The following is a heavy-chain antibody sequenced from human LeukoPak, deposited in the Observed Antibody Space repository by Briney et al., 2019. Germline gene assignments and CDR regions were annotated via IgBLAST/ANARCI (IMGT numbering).Heavy chain of an antibody. CDR3: ARLDLWFGELTAGGMDV. J-gene: IGHJ6*02. CDR1: GFTFSSYN. Sequence: GGSLRLSCAASGFTFSSYNMNWVRQAPGKGLEWVSSISSSSDYIYYADSVKGRFTISRDYAKNSLYLQMNSLRTEDTGVYYCARLDLWFGELTAGGMDVWGQGTTVTVSS. CDR2: ISSSSDYI. V-gene: IGHV3-21*01. D-gene: IGHD3-10*01.